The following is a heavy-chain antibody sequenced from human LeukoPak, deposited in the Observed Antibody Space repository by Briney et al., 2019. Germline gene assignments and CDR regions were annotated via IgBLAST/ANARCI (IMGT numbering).Heavy chain of an antibody. V-gene: IGHV4-4*07. CDR2: IYATGST. CDR1: GGSISSYY. CDR3: ARGAFSTGFEY. J-gene: IGHJ4*02. Sequence: SETLSLTCTVSGGSISSYYWNWIRQPAGKGLEWIGRIYATGSTNYNPSLKSRVTMSVDTSKNHFSLKLSSATAADTAVYYCARGAFSTGFEYWGQGALVTVSS. D-gene: IGHD3-3*02.